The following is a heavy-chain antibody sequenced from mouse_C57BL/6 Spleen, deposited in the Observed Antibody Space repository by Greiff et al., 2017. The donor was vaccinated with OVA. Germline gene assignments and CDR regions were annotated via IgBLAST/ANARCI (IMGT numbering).Heavy chain of an antibody. Sequence: VQLQESGPELVKPGASVKISCKASGYSFTSYYIHWVKQRPGQGLEWIGWIYPGSGNTKYNEKFKGKATLTADTSSSTAYMQLSSLTSEDSAVYYCARITTVPYYAMDYWGQGTSVTVSS. J-gene: IGHJ4*01. CDR2: IYPGSGNT. CDR3: ARITTVPYYAMDY. CDR1: GYSFTSYY. D-gene: IGHD1-1*01. V-gene: IGHV1-66*01.